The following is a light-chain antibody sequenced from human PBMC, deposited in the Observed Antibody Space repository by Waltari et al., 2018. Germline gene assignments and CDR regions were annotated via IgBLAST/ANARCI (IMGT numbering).Light chain of an antibody. CDR1: QSVLDNSNNKNY. CDR2: WAS. V-gene: IGKV4-1*01. Sequence: DIVMTQSPDSLAVSLGERATINCTSSQSVLDNSNNKNYLAWYQRKPGQPPKMLIYWASTRESGVPDRFSGSGSGTDFTLTISSLQAEDVAVYYCKQYYSTPQTFGQWTNVEIE. J-gene: IGKJ1*01. CDR3: KQYYSTPQT.